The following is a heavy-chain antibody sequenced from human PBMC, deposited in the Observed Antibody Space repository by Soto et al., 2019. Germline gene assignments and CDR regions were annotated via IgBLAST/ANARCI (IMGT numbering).Heavy chain of an antibody. Sequence: EVQLLESGGGLVQPGGSLRLSCAASGFSFRSYAMSWVRQAPGKGLEWVSALSGSSDNTYYADSVKGRFTIFRDNPKNRRYLQMNSLRAEDTAVYYCAKNGYGSDVLWWFGPWGQGTLVTVSS. J-gene: IGHJ5*02. CDR2: LSGSSDNT. CDR3: AKNGYGSDVLWWFGP. V-gene: IGHV3-23*01. D-gene: IGHD5-12*01. CDR1: GFSFRSYA.